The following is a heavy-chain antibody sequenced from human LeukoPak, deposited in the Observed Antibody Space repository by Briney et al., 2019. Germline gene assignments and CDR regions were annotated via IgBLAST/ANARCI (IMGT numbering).Heavy chain of an antibody. CDR3: AKPRGATVPQLFFDY. J-gene: IGHJ4*02. CDR1: GFTFSSYW. CDR2: INNDGSST. Sequence: GGSLRLSCAASGFTFSSYWIHWVRQAPGKGLVWVSRINNDGSSTSYADSVKGRFTISRDNAKNTLYLQMNSLRGEDTAVYFCAKPRGATVPQLFFDYWGQGTLVTVSS. D-gene: IGHD3-10*01. V-gene: IGHV3-74*01.